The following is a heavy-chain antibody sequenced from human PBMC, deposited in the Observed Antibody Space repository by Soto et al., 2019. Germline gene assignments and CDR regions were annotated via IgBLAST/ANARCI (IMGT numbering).Heavy chain of an antibody. CDR1: GFSLSTSGVG. CDR3: AHNTNSGFGEFDGIAMDWFDP. J-gene: IGHJ5*02. Sequence: SSPTLVKPTQTLTLTCTFSGFSLSTSGVGVGWIRQPPGKALEWLALIYWDDDKRYSPSLKSRLTITKDTSKNQVVLTMTNMDPVDTATYYCAHNTNSGFGEFDGIAMDWFDPWGQGTLVTVSS. CDR2: IYWDDDK. V-gene: IGHV2-5*02. D-gene: IGHD3-10*01.